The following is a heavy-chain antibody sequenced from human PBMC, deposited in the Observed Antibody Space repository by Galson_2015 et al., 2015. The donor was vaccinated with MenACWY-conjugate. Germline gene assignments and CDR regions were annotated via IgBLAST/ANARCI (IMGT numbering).Heavy chain of an antibody. J-gene: IGHJ3*02. D-gene: IGHD5-24*01. Sequence: SLRLSCAASGFTFSSYAMSWVRQAPGKGLEWVSIISGSGGTTYYADSVKGRFTISRDNSKDTLYLQMNSLRAEDTAVYYCECATRHAFDIWGLGTMVTVSS. CDR2: ISGSGGTT. CDR1: GFTFSSYA. V-gene: IGHV3-23*01. CDR3: ECATRHAFDI.